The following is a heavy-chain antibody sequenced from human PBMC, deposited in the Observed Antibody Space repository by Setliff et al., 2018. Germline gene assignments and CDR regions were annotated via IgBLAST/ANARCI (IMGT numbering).Heavy chain of an antibody. CDR1: GFTFSTYA. J-gene: IGHJ3*02. Sequence: GSLRLSCAASGFTFSTYALSWVRQAPGKGPEWVSTITGNGNSLYYADSVKGRFIVSRDNSKNTMYLQLRSPRADDTAIYYCAKDRKNYYDTSGYPDAFDIWGQGTTVTVSS. D-gene: IGHD3-22*01. CDR2: ITGNGNSL. CDR3: AKDRKNYYDTSGYPDAFDI. V-gene: IGHV3-23*01.